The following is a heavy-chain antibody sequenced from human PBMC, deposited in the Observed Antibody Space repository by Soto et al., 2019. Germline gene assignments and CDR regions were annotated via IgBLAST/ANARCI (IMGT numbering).Heavy chain of an antibody. V-gene: IGHV4-30-4*01. Sequence: QVQLQESGPGLVRPSQTLSLTCTVSGGSISSTDDYWSWIRQPPGKGLEWIGHINHSGNTDYNPSLKRRPIISIDTAKNQFSLKLSSVTAADTGMYYCARADDYSSRSDFWGQGTLVTVSS. CDR2: INHSGNT. D-gene: IGHD4-4*01. J-gene: IGHJ4*02. CDR3: ARADDYSSRSDF. CDR1: GGSISSTDDY.